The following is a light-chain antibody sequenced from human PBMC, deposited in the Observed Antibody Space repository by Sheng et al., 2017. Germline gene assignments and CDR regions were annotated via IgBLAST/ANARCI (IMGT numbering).Light chain of an antibody. CDR3: QEYKSAPLT. Sequence: DIQMTQSPLPVCIYRRQSHHHLPGESDITNYVAWYXQKPGKVPQLLIYAANHLKAQVPSRFSGSGSGTDFTLTISSLQPEDVATYYCQEYKSAPLTFGGGTKVDIK. J-gene: IGKJ4*01. CDR1: DITNY. V-gene: IGKV1-27*01. CDR2: AAN.